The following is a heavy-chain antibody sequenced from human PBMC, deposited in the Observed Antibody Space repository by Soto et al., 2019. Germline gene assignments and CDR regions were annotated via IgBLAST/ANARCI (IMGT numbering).Heavy chain of an antibody. D-gene: IGHD2-2*01. Sequence: GGSLRLSCAASGFTFSSYWMSWVRQAPGKGLEWVANIKQDGSEKYYVDSVKGRFTISRDNAKNSLYLQMNSLRAEDTAVYYCARGCSSTSSPCLAYYYYGMDVWGQGTTVTVSS. V-gene: IGHV3-7*05. J-gene: IGHJ6*02. CDR1: GFTFSSYW. CDR2: IKQDGSEK. CDR3: ARGCSSTSSPCLAYYYYGMDV.